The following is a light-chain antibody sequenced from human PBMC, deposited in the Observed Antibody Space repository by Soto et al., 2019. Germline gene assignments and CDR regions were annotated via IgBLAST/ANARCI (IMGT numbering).Light chain of an antibody. V-gene: IGKV1-5*01. J-gene: IGKJ1*01. Sequence: DIQMTQSPSTLSASVGDRVTITCRASQSISTRLAWYQQKPGKAPKLLIYDASSLESGVPSRFSGSASGTEFTLTTSSLQPDDFATYYCQQYNSYTTFGQGTKVEIK. CDR3: QQYNSYTT. CDR1: QSISTR. CDR2: DAS.